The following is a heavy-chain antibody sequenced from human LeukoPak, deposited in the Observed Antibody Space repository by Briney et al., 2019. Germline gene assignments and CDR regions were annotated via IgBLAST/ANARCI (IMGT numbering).Heavy chain of an antibody. CDR1: GYTFTSYG. D-gene: IGHD6-13*01. CDR2: ISAYNGNT. V-gene: IGHV1-18*01. CDR3: ASFSSSWYKYAFDI. J-gene: IGHJ3*02. Sequence: ASVKVSCKASGYTFTSYGISGVRQAPGQGLEWMGWISAYNGNTNYAQKLQGRVTMTTDTSTSTAYMELRSLRSDDTAVYYCASFSSSWYKYAFDIWGQGTMVTVSS.